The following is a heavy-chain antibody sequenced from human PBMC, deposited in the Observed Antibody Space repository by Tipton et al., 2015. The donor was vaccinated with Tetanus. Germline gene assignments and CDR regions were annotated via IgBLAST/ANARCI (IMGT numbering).Heavy chain of an antibody. V-gene: IGHV1-2*02. D-gene: IGHD3-3*01. CDR3: AGGSLRKGFLEWHFDY. J-gene: IGHJ4*02. CDR1: GYTVTGFY. Sequence: QLVQSGAEVKKPGASVKVACKAFGYTVTGFYMHWVRQAPGQGLEWMGWITPNNGATNFAHKFQDRVTLTSDRSTFTVYMELSRLRSDDAAVYFCAGGSLRKGFLEWHFDYWGQGTLVSVSS. CDR2: ITPNNGAT.